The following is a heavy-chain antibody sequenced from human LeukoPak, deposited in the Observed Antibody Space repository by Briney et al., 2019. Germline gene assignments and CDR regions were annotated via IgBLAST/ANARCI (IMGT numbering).Heavy chain of an antibody. CDR2: INPNSGGT. CDR1: GYTFTNYA. Sequence: GASVKVSCKASGYTFTNYAMNWVRQAPGQGLEWMGWINPNSGGTNYAQKFQGRVTMTRDTSISTAYMELSRLRSDDTAVYYCARVYYYYYYIDVWGKGTTVTVSS. CDR3: ARVYYYYYYIDV. V-gene: IGHV1-2*02. J-gene: IGHJ6*03.